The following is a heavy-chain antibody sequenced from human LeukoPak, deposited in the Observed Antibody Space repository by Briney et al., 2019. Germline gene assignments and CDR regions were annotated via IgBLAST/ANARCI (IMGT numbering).Heavy chain of an antibody. CDR3: ATERTGYDFIF. CDR2: IYYSGST. J-gene: IGHJ4*02. CDR1: GGSISSGGYY. V-gene: IGHV4-31*03. D-gene: IGHD5-12*01. Sequence: SQTLSLTCTVSGGSISSGGYYWSWIRQPPGKGLEWIGYIYYSGSTYYNPSLKSRVTISVDTSKNQFSLKLSSVTAADTAVYYCATERTGYDFIFWGQGTLVTVSS.